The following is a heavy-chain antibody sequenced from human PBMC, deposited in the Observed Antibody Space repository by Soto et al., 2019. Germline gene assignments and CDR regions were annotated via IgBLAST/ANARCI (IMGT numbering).Heavy chain of an antibody. Sequence: GGSLRLSCAASGFTFSNAWMNWVRQAPGKGLEWVGRIKSKTDGGTTDYAAPVKGRFTISRDDSKNTLYLQMNSLKTEDTAVYYCTTDSTISARSSSRRGYYYGMDVWGQGTTVTVSS. CDR2: IKSKTDGGTT. J-gene: IGHJ6*02. V-gene: IGHV3-15*07. D-gene: IGHD6-6*01. CDR1: GFTFSNAW. CDR3: TTDSTISARSSSRRGYYYGMDV.